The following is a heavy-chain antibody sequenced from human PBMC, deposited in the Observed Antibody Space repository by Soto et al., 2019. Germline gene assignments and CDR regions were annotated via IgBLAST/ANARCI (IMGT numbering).Heavy chain of an antibody. D-gene: IGHD6-13*01. CDR3: AKDIWTAGTSDS. CDR1: GFTFSTYA. CDR2: ISYDGSNK. J-gene: IGHJ4*02. Sequence: QVQLVESGGGVVQPGRSLRLSCAASGFTFSTYAMHWVRQAPGKGLEWVAVISYDGSNKHHADSVKGRFTISRDNSKNTLYLQMNSLRAEETAGYYCAKDIWTAGTSDSWGQGTLVIVSS. V-gene: IGHV3-30*18.